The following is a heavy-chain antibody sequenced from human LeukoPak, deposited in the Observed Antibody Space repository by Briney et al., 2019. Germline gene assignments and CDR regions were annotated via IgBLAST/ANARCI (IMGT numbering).Heavy chain of an antibody. D-gene: IGHD2-2*01. J-gene: IGHJ4*02. CDR2: ISSDGSIT. CDR1: GFTFSSYW. Sequence: GGSLRLSCAASGFTFSSYWMHWVRQAPGKGLVWVSRISSDGSITTYADSVRGRFTISRDNAKSTLYLQMNSLRAEDTAVYYCASSTQISKYADYWDQGALVTVSS. CDR3: ASSTQISKYADY. V-gene: IGHV3-74*01.